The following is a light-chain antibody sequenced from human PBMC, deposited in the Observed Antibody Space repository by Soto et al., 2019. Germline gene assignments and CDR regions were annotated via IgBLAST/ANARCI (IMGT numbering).Light chain of an antibody. J-gene: IGKJ1*01. CDR3: QQSYTTPRT. CDR2: AAS. V-gene: IGKV1-39*01. CDR1: QTISRS. Sequence: DIQMTQSPSSLSASVGDRVTITCRASQTISRSLNWYQQKPGIAPKVLIYAASSLESGVPSRFSGSGSGTDFTLNISSMQPEDFATYYCQQSYTTPRTFGQGTKVDIK.